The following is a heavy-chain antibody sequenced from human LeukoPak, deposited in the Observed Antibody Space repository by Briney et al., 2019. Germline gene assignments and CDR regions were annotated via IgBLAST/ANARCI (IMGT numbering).Heavy chain of an antibody. Sequence: GGSLRLSCAASGFTFSNYAMSWVRQAPGKGLEWVSAISASGDSTDHADSVKGRFTMSRDNSRNTLYLQMNSLGAEDTAVYYCAKDGPYYYGSGSYLGMDVWGQGTTVTVSS. D-gene: IGHD3-10*01. CDR3: AKDGPYYYGSGSYLGMDV. CDR1: GFTFSNYA. V-gene: IGHV3-23*01. CDR2: ISASGDST. J-gene: IGHJ6*02.